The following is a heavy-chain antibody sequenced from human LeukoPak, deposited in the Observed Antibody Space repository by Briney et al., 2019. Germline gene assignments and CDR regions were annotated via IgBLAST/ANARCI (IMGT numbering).Heavy chain of an antibody. CDR1: GITFSSYS. Sequence: SGGSLRLSCAASGITFSSYSMNWVRQAPGKGLEWVSYISSSSSTVYYADSVKGRFTVSRDNAKNSLYLQMNSLRAEDTATYYCAIPYSSPECWGQGTLVTVSS. CDR3: AIPYSSPEC. J-gene: IGHJ4*02. D-gene: IGHD6-13*01. CDR2: ISSSSSTV. V-gene: IGHV3-48*01.